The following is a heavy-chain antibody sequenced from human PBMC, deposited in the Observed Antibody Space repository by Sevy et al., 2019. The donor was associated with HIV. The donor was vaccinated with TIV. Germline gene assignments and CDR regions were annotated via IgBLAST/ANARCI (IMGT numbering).Heavy chain of an antibody. CDR1: GGSISTYY. Sequence: SETLSLTCTVSGGSISTYYWSWIRQPPGKGLEYIGCSYYTGSTNYNPSLKSRVTISVDTSKNQFSLNLRSVTAVDTAVYYCARAPPVRSGDDSLNWFDPWGQGTLVTVSS. D-gene: IGHD5-12*01. CDR3: ARAPPVRSGDDSLNWFDP. CDR2: SYYTGST. V-gene: IGHV4-59*01. J-gene: IGHJ5*02.